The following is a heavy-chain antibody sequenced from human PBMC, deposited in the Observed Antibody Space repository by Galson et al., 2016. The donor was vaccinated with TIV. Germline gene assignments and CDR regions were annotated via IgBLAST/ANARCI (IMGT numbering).Heavy chain of an antibody. CDR1: GHTFTSYD. Sequence: SVKVSCKASGHTFTSYDMNWVRQAPGQGLEWMGWMNPNSGHTGYTQKLQGRLTMTRDTSVSTAYMELTNLRAEDTAVYFCAQLVRKCGMTRCYGDHVDYWGQGTLVTVSS. D-gene: IGHD2-2*01. V-gene: IGHV1-8*01. CDR2: MNPNSGHT. J-gene: IGHJ4*02. CDR3: AQLVRKCGMTRCYGDHVDY.